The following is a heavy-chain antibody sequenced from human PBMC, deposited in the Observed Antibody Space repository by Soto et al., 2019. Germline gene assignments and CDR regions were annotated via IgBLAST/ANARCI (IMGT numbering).Heavy chain of an antibody. D-gene: IGHD2-15*01. Sequence: QVQLVQSGAEVKKPGASVKVSCTASGYTFTSYAMHWVRQAPGQRLAWMGWINAGNGNTKYSQKFQGRVTITRDTSASTADIELSSLRSEDTAVYYCAGALEDSGVVVAGLYYWGQGTLVTVSS. V-gene: IGHV1-3*01. J-gene: IGHJ4*02. CDR2: INAGNGNT. CDR1: GYTFTSYA. CDR3: AGALEDSGVVVAGLYY.